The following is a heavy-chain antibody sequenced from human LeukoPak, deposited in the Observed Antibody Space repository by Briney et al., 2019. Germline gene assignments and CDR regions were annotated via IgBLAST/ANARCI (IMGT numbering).Heavy chain of an antibody. D-gene: IGHD3-9*01. CDR3: ARGVILTGYPSFFDY. CDR2: ISAYNGNT. J-gene: IGHJ4*02. CDR1: GYTYTSYG. Sequence: ASVKVSCKASGYTYTSYGISWVRQAPGQGLEWMGWISAYNGNTNYAQKLQGRVTMTTDTSTSTAYMELRSLRSDDTAVYYCARGVILTGYPSFFDYWGQGTLVTVSS. V-gene: IGHV1-18*01.